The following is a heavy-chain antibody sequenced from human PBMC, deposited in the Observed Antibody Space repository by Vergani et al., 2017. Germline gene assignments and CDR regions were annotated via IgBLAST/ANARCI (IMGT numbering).Heavy chain of an antibody. D-gene: IGHD3-10*01. CDR1: GFTFSSYG. CDR2: IRYDGSNK. V-gene: IGHV3-30*02. J-gene: IGHJ4*02. Sequence: QVQLVESGGGVVQPGGSLRLSCAASGFTFSSYGMHWVRQAPGKGLEWVAFIRYDGSNKYYTDSVKGRFTISRDNSKNTLYLQMNSLRAEDTAVYYCAKDPDYGSGSYRPYDYWGQGTLVIVSS. CDR3: AKDPDYGSGSYRPYDY.